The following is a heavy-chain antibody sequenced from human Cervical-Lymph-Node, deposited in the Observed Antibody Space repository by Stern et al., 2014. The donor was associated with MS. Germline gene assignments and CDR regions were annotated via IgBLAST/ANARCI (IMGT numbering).Heavy chain of an antibody. J-gene: IGHJ4*02. D-gene: IGHD4-17*01. CDR3: ARLGRDYGDAFYFDH. V-gene: IGHV1-18*01. CDR1: GYTFTSHG. CDR2: VSTDNGNT. Sequence: VQLVQSGAEVKKPGAAVKVSCKASGYTFTSHGISWMRQAPGQGLEWMGLVSTDNGNTNYAQKFQGGVTLTTDTSTNTVYMELRSLESDDTAVYYCARLGRDYGDAFYFDHWGQGTLVTVSS.